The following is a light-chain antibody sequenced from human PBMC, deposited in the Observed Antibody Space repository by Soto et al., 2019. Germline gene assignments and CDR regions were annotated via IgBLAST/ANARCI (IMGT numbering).Light chain of an antibody. CDR3: QQYYITPLT. J-gene: IGKJ4*01. Sequence: DIVMTQSPDSLAVSLGERATINCKSSQSVLYSTNNKNYLAWYQQKPGQPPKLLIYWAATRESGVPDRFSGSGCGTDFTLTISSPQAEDVAVYYCQQYYITPLTFGGGTKVEIK. CDR1: QSVLYSTNNKNY. CDR2: WAA. V-gene: IGKV4-1*01.